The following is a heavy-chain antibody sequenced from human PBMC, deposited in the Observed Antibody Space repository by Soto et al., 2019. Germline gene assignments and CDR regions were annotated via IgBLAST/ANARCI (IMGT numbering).Heavy chain of an antibody. CDR3: YIDLKESGTYAVDY. J-gene: IGHJ4*02. V-gene: IGHV3-72*01. D-gene: IGHD3-9*01. CDR2: SRNKANSYTT. CDR1: GFTFSSYA. Sequence: SMRLSCAASGFTFSSYAMSWVRQAPGKGLEWVGRSRNKANSYTTEYAASVRGRFTISRDDSWNSLYLQMDSRKTEDTAVYYFYIDLKESGTYAVDYLGEGTLV.